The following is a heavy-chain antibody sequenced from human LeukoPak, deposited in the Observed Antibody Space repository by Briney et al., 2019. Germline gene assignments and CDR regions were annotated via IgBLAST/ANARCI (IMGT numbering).Heavy chain of an antibody. V-gene: IGHV1-18*01. CDR1: GYTFTSYG. Sequence: ASVKVSCKASGYTFTSYGISWVRQAAGQGLEWMGWISGYYGNTDSAQNLQGRVTMTRDTSTSTAYMELRSLTSDDTAVYYCARRGPVGGGWGFDYSGQGTLVTVSS. D-gene: IGHD6-19*01. CDR2: ISGYYGNT. CDR3: ARRGPVGGGWGFDY. J-gene: IGHJ4*02.